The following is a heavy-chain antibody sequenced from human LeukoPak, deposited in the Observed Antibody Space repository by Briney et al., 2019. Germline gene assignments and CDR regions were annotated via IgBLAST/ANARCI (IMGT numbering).Heavy chain of an antibody. Sequence: SETLSLTCTVSGGFISSFYWSWIRQPPGKGLEWIGYINFSGSTDYNSSLKSRVTISVDTSKNEFSLKLGSVTAADTAVYYCARDWGSEGHYYYGIDVWGQGTTVTVSS. J-gene: IGHJ6*02. D-gene: IGHD3-16*01. V-gene: IGHV4-59*01. CDR3: ARDWGSEGHYYYGIDV. CDR1: GGFISSFY. CDR2: INFSGST.